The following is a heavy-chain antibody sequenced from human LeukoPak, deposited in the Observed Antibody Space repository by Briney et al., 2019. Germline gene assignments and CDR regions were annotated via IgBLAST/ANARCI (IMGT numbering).Heavy chain of an antibody. Sequence: SSETLSLNCTVSGGSISSGGYYWGWVRQPPGKGLEWIGYIYYSGSTNYNPSLKSRVTISVDTSKNQFSLKLTSVTAADTAVYFCARGGYYGSGNDFRFDPWGQGTLVTVSS. CDR2: IYYSGST. J-gene: IGHJ5*02. CDR1: GGSISSGGYY. V-gene: IGHV4-61*08. D-gene: IGHD3-10*01. CDR3: ARGGYYGSGNDFRFDP.